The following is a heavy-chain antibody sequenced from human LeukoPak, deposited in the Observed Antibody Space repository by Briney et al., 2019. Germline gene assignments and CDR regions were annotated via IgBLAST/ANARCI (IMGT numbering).Heavy chain of an antibody. CDR1: GFTFDDHS. Sequence: PGGSLRLSCAASGFTFDDHSMHWVRQAPGKGLEWVSLISWDGSSTYYADSVKGRFTIFRDNSKNTLYLQMNSLRAEDTAVYYCVGVGESSLMGYSFAEDCYYYMDVWGKGTPVTISS. CDR2: ISWDGSST. J-gene: IGHJ6*03. V-gene: IGHV3-43*01. D-gene: IGHD5-18*01. CDR3: VGVGESSLMGYSFAEDCYYYMDV.